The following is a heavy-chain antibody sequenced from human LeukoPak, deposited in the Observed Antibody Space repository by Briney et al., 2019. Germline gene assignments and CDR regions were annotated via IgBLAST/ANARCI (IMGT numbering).Heavy chain of an antibody. CDR3: ARDPGRGSSWTFDY. CDR1: GYTFTGYY. Sequence: ASVKVSCKASGYTFTGYYIHWVRQAPGQGLEWMGRINHNSGGTNYAQKFEGRVTMTRDTSISAAYMELSRLTSDDTAVYYCARDPGRGSSWTFDYWGQGTLVTVSS. J-gene: IGHJ4*02. CDR2: INHNSGGT. D-gene: IGHD6-13*01. V-gene: IGHV1-2*06.